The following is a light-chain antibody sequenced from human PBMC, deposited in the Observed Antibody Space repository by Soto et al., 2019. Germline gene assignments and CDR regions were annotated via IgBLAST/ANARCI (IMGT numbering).Light chain of an antibody. Sequence: DIQMTQSPSTLSASVGDRVTITCRASQSISSWLAWYQQEPGKAPKLLIYKASSLESGVPLRFSGSGSGTEFTLTISSLQPDDFATYYCQQYNSYPLTFGGGTKVEIK. CDR3: QQYNSYPLT. J-gene: IGKJ4*01. V-gene: IGKV1-5*03. CDR1: QSISSW. CDR2: KAS.